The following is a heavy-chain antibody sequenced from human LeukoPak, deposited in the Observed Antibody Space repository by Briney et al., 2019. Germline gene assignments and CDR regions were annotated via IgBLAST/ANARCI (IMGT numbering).Heavy chain of an antibody. CDR3: ASFFQPGEWSENWFDP. Sequence: ASVKVSCKASGYTFTSYGISWVRQAPGQGLEWMGWISAYNGNTNYAQKLQGRGTMTTDTSTSTAYMELRSLRSADTAVYYCASFFQPGEWSENWFDPWGQGTLVTVSS. D-gene: IGHD3-3*01. J-gene: IGHJ5*02. V-gene: IGHV1-18*01. CDR2: ISAYNGNT. CDR1: GYTFTSYG.